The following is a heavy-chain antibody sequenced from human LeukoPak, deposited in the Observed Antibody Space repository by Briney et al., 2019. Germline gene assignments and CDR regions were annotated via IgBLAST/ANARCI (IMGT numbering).Heavy chain of an antibody. Sequence: XXRQAPXKXLEWVAVISYDGSNKYYADSVKGRFTISRDNSKNTLYLQMNSLRAEDTAVYYCARGLQVSFGDLDYWGQGTLVTVSS. CDR2: ISYDGSNK. D-gene: IGHD5-24*01. V-gene: IGHV3-30*04. CDR3: ARGLQVSFGDLDY. J-gene: IGHJ4*02.